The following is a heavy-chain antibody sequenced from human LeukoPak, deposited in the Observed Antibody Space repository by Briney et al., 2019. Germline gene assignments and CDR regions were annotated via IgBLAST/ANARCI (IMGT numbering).Heavy chain of an antibody. V-gene: IGHV3-33*08. CDR2: IWYDGSNK. J-gene: IGHJ4*02. CDR3: ARIPRDKPSRLQWLAQFDY. Sequence: GGSLRLSCAASGFTFSSYGMHWVRQAPGKGLEWVAVIWYDGSNKYYADSVKGRFTISRDNSKNTLYLQMNSLRAEDTAVYYCARIPRDKPSRLQWLAQFDYWGQGTLVTVSS. CDR1: GFTFSSYG. D-gene: IGHD6-19*01.